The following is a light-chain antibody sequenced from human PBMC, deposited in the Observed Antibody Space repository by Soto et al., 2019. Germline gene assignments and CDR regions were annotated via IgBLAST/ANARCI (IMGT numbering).Light chain of an antibody. CDR1: QALSNY. J-gene: IGKJ4*01. V-gene: IGKV1-9*01. Sequence: DSQLTQSPSVLSASVGDTVTITCLASQALSNYLAWYQQKPGKAPDLLIYSASTLQSGVPSRFSGSGSETEFSLTIRALQPEDFATYYCQQLSRYPLTFGGGTRWIS. CDR2: SAS. CDR3: QQLSRYPLT.